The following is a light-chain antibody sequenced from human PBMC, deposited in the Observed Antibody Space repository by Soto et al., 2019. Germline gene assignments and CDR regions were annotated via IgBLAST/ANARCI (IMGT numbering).Light chain of an antibody. CDR3: QQSYSTHT. J-gene: IGKJ5*01. CDR2: AAS. Sequence: DIQMTHSPSSLSASVGDRVTITFRASQSISNYLSLYQQKPGKAPNLLIYAASSLQSGVPSRFSGSESGTDFTLTISSLQPEDFETYYCQQSYSTHTFGQGTRMEIK. CDR1: QSISNY. V-gene: IGKV1-39*01.